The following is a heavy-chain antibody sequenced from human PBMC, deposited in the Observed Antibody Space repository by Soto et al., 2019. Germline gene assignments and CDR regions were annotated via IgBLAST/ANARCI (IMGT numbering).Heavy chain of an antibody. CDR3: AMSPHSSGSAVDY. V-gene: IGHV1-69*02. CDR2: IIPILGIA. D-gene: IGHD6-19*01. J-gene: IGHJ4*02. CDR1: GGTFSSYT. Sequence: QVQLVQSGAEVKKPGSSVKVSCKASGGTFSSYTISWVRQAPGQGLEWMGRIIPILGIANYAQKFQGRVTITADKSTSTAYMELSSLRSEDTAVYYCAMSPHSSGSAVDYWGQGTLVTVSS.